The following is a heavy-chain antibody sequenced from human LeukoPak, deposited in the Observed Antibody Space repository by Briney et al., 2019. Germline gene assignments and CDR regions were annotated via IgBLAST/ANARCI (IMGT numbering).Heavy chain of an antibody. J-gene: IGHJ5*02. D-gene: IGHD6-19*01. CDR1: GGSFSGYY. CDR3: ARGRRTPWLVPRRYNWFDP. Sequence: SETLSLTCAAYGGSFSGYYWSWIRQPPGKGLEWIGEVNHSGSTDYNPSLKSGVTISVDTTTNQFSLQLSSVTAADTAVYYCARGRRTPWLVPRRYNWFDPRGPGTLVTVSP. CDR2: VNHSGST. V-gene: IGHV4-34*01.